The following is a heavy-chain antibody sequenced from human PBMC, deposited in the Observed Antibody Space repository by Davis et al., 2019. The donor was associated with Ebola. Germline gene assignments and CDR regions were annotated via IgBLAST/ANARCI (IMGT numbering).Heavy chain of an antibody. V-gene: IGHV1-18*01. CDR2: ISAYNGNT. Sequence: ASVKVSCKASGYTFTSYDINWVRQATGQGLEWMGWISAYNGNTNYAQKLQGRVTMTTDTSTSTAYMELRSLRSDDTAVYYCARDITMIVGGWFDPWGQGTLVTVSS. J-gene: IGHJ5*02. CDR1: GYTFTSYD. CDR3: ARDITMIVGGWFDP. D-gene: IGHD3-22*01.